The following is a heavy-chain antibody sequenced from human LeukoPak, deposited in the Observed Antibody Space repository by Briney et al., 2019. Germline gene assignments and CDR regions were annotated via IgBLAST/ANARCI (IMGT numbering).Heavy chain of an antibody. CDR3: ARDRYYDSSGYYYH. CDR1: GFPFCSYS. V-gene: IGHV3-21*01. J-gene: IGHJ5*02. D-gene: IGHD3-22*01. CDR2: ISSSSSYI. Sequence: GGSLRLSCAASGFPFCSYSMNWVRQAPGKGLEWVSSISSSSSYIYYADSVKGRFTISRDNAKNSLYLQMNSLRAEDTAVYYCARDRYYDSSGYYYHWGQGTLVTVSS.